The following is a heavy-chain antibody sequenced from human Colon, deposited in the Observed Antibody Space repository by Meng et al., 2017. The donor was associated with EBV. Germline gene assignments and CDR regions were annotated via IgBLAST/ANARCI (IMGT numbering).Heavy chain of an antibody. V-gene: IGHV4-34*01. CDR1: GGPFSGYV. CDR3: ARVPTTGYKDH. J-gene: IGHJ4*02. CDR2: VSHPGSA. Sequence: QHLGAGLLKPAETLSLHCTVNGGPFSGYVWSWVRQPPGKGMEWIGEVSHPGSANYNPSLKSRVTISVDASEKQFSLRLTSVTAADSAVYYCARVPTTGYKDHWGQGTLVTVSS. D-gene: IGHD3-9*01.